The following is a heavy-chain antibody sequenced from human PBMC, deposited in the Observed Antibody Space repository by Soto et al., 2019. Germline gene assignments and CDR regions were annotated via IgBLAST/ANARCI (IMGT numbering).Heavy chain of an antibody. V-gene: IGHV4-4*02. CDR2: IYHSGST. CDR3: ARGSEDYYGMDV. J-gene: IGHJ6*02. CDR1: GGSISSSNW. Sequence: QVQLQESGPGLVKPSGTLSLTCAVSGGSISSSNWWSWVRQPPGKGLEWIGEIYHSGSTNYNPSLKSRXXIXVXXSQNQFSLKLSSVTAADTAVYYCARGSEDYYGMDVWGQGTTVTVSS.